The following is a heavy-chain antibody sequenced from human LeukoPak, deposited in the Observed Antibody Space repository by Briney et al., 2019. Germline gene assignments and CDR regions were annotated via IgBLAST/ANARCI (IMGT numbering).Heavy chain of an antibody. J-gene: IGHJ3*02. Sequence: SVKVSCKVSGYTVTELSMHWVRQAPGQGLEWMGGIIPIFGTANYAQKFQGRVTITADKSTSTAYMELSSLRSEDTAVYYCARFGPPYSSGWYRYAFDIWGQGTMVTVSS. CDR2: IIPIFGTA. CDR3: ARFGPPYSSGWYRYAFDI. CDR1: GYTVTELS. V-gene: IGHV1-69*06. D-gene: IGHD6-19*01.